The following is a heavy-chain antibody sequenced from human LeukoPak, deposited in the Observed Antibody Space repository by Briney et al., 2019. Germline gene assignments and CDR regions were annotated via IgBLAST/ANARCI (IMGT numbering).Heavy chain of an antibody. CDR3: ARVAQLVY. D-gene: IGHD6-13*01. Sequence: KPSETLSLTCTVSGGSISSYYWGWIRQPPGKGLEWIGSIYYSGSTYYNPSLKSRVTISVDTSKNQFSLKLSSVTAADTAVYYCARVAQLVYWGQGTLVTVSS. CDR1: GGSISSYY. J-gene: IGHJ4*02. V-gene: IGHV4-39*01. CDR2: IYYSGST.